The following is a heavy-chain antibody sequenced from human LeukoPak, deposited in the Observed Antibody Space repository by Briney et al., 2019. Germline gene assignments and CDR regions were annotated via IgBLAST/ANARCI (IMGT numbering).Heavy chain of an antibody. CDR3: ARGKGFWSGYYTHNWFDP. CDR2: IYTSGST. J-gene: IGHJ5*02. CDR1: GGSISSGSYY. V-gene: IGHV4-61*02. Sequence: SETLSLTCTVSGGSISSGSYYWSWIRQPAGKGLEWIGRIYTSGSTNYNPSLKSRVTISVDTSKNQFSLKLSSVTAADTAVYYCARGKGFWSGYYTHNWFDPWGQGTLVTVSS. D-gene: IGHD3-3*01.